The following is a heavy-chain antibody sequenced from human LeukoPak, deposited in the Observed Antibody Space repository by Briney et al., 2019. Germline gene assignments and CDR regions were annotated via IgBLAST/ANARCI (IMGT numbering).Heavy chain of an antibody. CDR2: INHGGST. CDR1: GGSFSGYY. V-gene: IGHV4-34*01. Sequence: SETLSLTCAVYGGSFSGYYWSWIRQPPGKGLEWIGEINHGGSTNYNPSLKSRVTISVDTSKNQFSLKLSSVTAADTAVYYCARRPISGYCSGGSCYSRVPYYFDYWGQGTLVTVSS. J-gene: IGHJ4*02. D-gene: IGHD2-15*01. CDR3: ARRPISGYCSGGSCYSRVPYYFDY.